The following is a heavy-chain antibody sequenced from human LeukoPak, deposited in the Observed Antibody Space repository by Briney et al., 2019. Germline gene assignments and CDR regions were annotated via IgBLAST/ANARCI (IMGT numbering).Heavy chain of an antibody. V-gene: IGHV3-30*18. CDR3: AKSDWFDP. J-gene: IGHJ5*02. CDR1: GFTFSSYG. CDR2: ISYDGSNK. Sequence: PGRSLRLSCAASGFTFSSYGMHWVRQAPGKGLEWVAVISYDGSNKYYADSVKGRFTISRDNSKNTLYLQMNSLRAEDTAVCYCAKSDWFDPWGQGTLVTVSS.